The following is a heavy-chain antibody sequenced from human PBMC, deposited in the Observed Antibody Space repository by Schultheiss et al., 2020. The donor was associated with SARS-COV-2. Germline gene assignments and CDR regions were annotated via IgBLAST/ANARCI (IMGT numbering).Heavy chain of an antibody. J-gene: IGHJ4*02. CDR2: ISSSSSYI. D-gene: IGHD4-17*01. Sequence: GGSLRLSCAASGFTFSSYAMSWVRQAPGKGLEWVSSISSSSSYIYYADSVKGRFTISRDNSKNTLYLQMNSLRAEDTAVYYCARGSYGDYTYYFDYWGQGTLVTVSS. V-gene: IGHV3-21*01. CDR3: ARGSYGDYTYYFDY. CDR1: GFTFSSYA.